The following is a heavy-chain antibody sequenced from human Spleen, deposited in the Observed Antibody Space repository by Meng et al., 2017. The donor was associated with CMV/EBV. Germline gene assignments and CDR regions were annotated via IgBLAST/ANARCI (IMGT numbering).Heavy chain of an antibody. D-gene: IGHD6-25*01. CDR1: GVSFSGYY. Sequence: HQCGAGLVKPLETLSLPCAVYGVSFSGYYWSCIRQPPGKGLELIVEINHSGSTNYNPSLKSRVTILVDTSKNQFSLKLSSVTAADTAVYYCARGPTARRKAWFDPWGQGTLVTVSS. J-gene: IGHJ5*02. V-gene: IGHV4-34*01. CDR3: ARGPTARRKAWFDP. CDR2: INHSGST.